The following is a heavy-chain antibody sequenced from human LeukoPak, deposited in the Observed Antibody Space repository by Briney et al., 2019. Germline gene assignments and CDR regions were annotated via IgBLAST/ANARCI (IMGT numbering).Heavy chain of an antibody. Sequence: ASVKVSCKASGYTFTGYYMHWVRQAPGQGLEWMGWINPNSGGTNYAQKFQGRVTMTRDTSISTAYMELSRLRSDDTAVYYCARTYCSSTSCYKGAFDYWGQGTLVTVSS. CDR2: INPNSGGT. CDR1: GYTFTGYY. CDR3: ARTYCSSTSCYKGAFDY. V-gene: IGHV1-2*02. D-gene: IGHD2-2*01. J-gene: IGHJ4*02.